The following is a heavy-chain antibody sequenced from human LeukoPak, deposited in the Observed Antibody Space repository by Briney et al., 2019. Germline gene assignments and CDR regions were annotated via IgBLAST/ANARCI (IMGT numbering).Heavy chain of an antibody. CDR3: AKDEGRPEY. J-gene: IGHJ4*02. V-gene: IGHV3-48*02. CDR2: ISRSGENV. CDR1: GFTLSSYS. Sequence: PGGSLRLSCVVSGFTLSSYSMNWVRQPPGKGLECVAHISRSGENVQYADSVKGRFTIPRDITKNSLYLQMNSLRDEDTAVYYCAKDEGRPEYWGQGTLVTVSS.